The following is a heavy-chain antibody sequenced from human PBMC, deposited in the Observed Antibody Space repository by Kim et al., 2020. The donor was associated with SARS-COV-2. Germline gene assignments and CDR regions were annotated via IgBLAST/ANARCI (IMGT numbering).Heavy chain of an antibody. CDR2: IYYSGST. D-gene: IGHD6-13*01. CDR1: GGSISSYY. V-gene: IGHV4-59*08. CDR3: ARHSTAGYSSSWDND. J-gene: IGHJ4*02. Sequence: SETLSLTCTVSGGSISSYYWSWIRQPPGKGLEWIGYIYYSGSTNYNPSRKSRVTISVDTSKNQFSLKLGSVTAADTAVYYCARHSTAGYSSSWDNDWGQGTLVTVSS.